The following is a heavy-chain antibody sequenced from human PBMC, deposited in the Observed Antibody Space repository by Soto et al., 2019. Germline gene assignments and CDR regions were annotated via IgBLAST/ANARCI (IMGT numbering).Heavy chain of an antibody. V-gene: IGHV4-31*03. J-gene: IGHJ4*02. CDR1: GGSIISGGYY. CDR2: IYYSGTT. Sequence: KPSETLSLTCTVSGGSIISGGYYWSWIRQYPGKGLEWIGYIYYSGTTYYNPSLKSRVTISVDTSNNQLSLKLSFVTAADTAVYYCARTLKPESIFDYWGQGTLVTVSS. CDR3: ARTLKPESIFDY. D-gene: IGHD3-3*02.